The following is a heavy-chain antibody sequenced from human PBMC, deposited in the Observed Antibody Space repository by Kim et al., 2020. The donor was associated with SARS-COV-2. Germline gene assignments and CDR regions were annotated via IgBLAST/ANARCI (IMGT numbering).Heavy chain of an antibody. CDR3: ASRPPDDGYLGVFDY. Sequence: GGSLRLSCAASGFSFSTYWMTWVRQSPGKGLEWVANIKNDGSQKYNMDAVKGRFTISRDNTKNSLYLQMNSLRDEDTAVYYCASRPPDDGYLGVFDYWGPGALVTVSS. CDR2: IKNDGSQK. V-gene: IGHV3-7*01. CDR1: GFSFSTYW. J-gene: IGHJ4*02. D-gene: IGHD3-10*01.